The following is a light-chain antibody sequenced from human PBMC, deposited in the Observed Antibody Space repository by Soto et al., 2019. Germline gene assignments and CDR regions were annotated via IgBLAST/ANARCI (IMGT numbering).Light chain of an antibody. CDR2: AAS. J-gene: IGKJ1*01. CDR3: QQYCSSPWT. V-gene: IGKV3-20*01. Sequence: EIVLTQSPGTLSLSPGERATLSCRASQSVSSSYLVWHQQKPGQAPRLLIYAASRRATGIPDRFSGSGSGTDFTLTISTLEPEDFAVYYCQQYCSSPWTFGQGTKVDIK. CDR1: QSVSSSY.